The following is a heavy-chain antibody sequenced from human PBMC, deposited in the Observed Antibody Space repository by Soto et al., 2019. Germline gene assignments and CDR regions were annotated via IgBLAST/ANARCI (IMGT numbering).Heavy chain of an antibody. CDR2: IVVGSGNT. J-gene: IGHJ4*02. CDR3: AATYSSGYSY. V-gene: IGHV1-58*02. D-gene: IGHD3-22*01. CDR1: GFTFSSSA. Sequence: QMQLLQSGPEVKKPGTSVKVSCKASGFTFSSSAMQWVRQAGGQRLEWIGWIVVGSGNTNYAQKVQERVTITRDMSTSTAYMEMSSLRSEDTAVYYCAATYSSGYSYWGQGTLVTVSS.